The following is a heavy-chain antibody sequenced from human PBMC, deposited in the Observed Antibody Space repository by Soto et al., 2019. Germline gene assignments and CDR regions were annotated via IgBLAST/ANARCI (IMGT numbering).Heavy chain of an antibody. CDR1: GYTFTSYY. CDR3: ARGNGNILTGYYLPNYYFDY. J-gene: IGHJ4*02. D-gene: IGHD3-9*01. Sequence: GASVKVSCKASGYTFTSYYMHWVRQAPGQGLEWMGIINPSGGSTSYAQKFQGRVTMTRDTSTSTVYMELSSLRSEDTAVYYCARGNGNILTGYYLPNYYFDYWGQGTLVTVSS. CDR2: INPSGGST. V-gene: IGHV1-46*03.